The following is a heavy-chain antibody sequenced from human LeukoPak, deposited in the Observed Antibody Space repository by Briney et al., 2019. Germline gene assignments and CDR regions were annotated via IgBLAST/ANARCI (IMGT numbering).Heavy chain of an antibody. J-gene: IGHJ6*02. D-gene: IGHD2-8*01. CDR1: GFTFDDYS. CDR3: AKDRCTNGVCYDGMDV. CDR2: MSWNSGSI. V-gene: IGHV3-9*01. Sequence: ARSLRLSCVASGFTFDDYSMHWVRQAPGKGLEWASGMSWNSGSISYADSVKGRFTISRDNAKNSLYLQMNSLRAEDTALYYYAKDRCTNGVCYDGMDVWGQGTTVTVSS.